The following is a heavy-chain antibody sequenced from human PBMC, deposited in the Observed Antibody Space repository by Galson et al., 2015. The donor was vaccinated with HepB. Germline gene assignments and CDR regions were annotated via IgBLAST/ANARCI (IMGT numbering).Heavy chain of an antibody. V-gene: IGHV3-64D*06. CDR3: VKGPAFYYDRSLGDAFDI. Sequence: SLRLSCAASGFTFSSYAMHWVRPAPGEGLEYVPAISSNGGSTYYADSVKGRFTISRDNSKNTLYLQMSSLRAEDTAVYYCVKGPAFYYDRSLGDAFDIWGQGTMVTVSS. J-gene: IGHJ3*02. CDR2: ISSNGGST. CDR1: GFTFSSYA. D-gene: IGHD3-3*01.